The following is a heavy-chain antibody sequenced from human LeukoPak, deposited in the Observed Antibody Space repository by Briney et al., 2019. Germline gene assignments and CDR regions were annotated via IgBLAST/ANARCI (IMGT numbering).Heavy chain of an antibody. D-gene: IGHD3-10*01. CDR2: INTDGSTI. V-gene: IGHV3-74*01. CDR3: ARAGSFRSDY. CDR1: GFTFSDYW. Sequence: PGGSLRLSCAASGFTFSDYWLHWVRQAPGKGLVWVSRINTDGSTINYAGSVKGRFTISRDDAKNTLYLQMNDLRAEDTAVYYCARAGSFRSDYWGQGTLVTVSS. J-gene: IGHJ4*02.